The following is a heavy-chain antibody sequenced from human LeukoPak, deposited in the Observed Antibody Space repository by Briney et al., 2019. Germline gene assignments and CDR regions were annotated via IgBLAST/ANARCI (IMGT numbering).Heavy chain of an antibody. Sequence: SETLSLTCTVSGGSISGYYWSWIRQPPGKGLEWIGYIYYSGSTNYNPSLKSRVTISVDTSKNQFSLKLSSVTAADTAVYYCARVEYYYDSSGYQGTNWFDPWGQGTLVTVSS. J-gene: IGHJ5*02. CDR2: IYYSGST. CDR1: GGSISGYY. D-gene: IGHD3-22*01. CDR3: ARVEYYYDSSGYQGTNWFDP. V-gene: IGHV4-59*12.